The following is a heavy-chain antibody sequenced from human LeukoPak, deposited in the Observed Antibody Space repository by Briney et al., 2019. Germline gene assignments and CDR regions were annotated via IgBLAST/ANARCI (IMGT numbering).Heavy chain of an antibody. Sequence: ASVKVSCKASGYTFTSYYMHWVRQAPGQGLEWMGMINPSGGSTSYAQKFQGRVTMTRDTSTSAVYMELSSLRSEDTAVYYCARDSSGWFLPDYWGQGTLVTVSS. V-gene: IGHV1-46*01. J-gene: IGHJ4*02. CDR2: INPSGGST. CDR3: ARDSSGWFLPDY. D-gene: IGHD6-19*01. CDR1: GYTFTSYY.